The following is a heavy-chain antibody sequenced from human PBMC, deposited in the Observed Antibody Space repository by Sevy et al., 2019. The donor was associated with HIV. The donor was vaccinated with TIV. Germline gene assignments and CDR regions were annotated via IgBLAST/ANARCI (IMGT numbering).Heavy chain of an antibody. CDR3: ARGLGYYYDSSGPKGAFDI. D-gene: IGHD3-22*01. Sequence: GGSLRLSCAASGFTFSSYSMNWVRQAPGKGLEWVSYISSSSSTIYYANSVKGRFTISRDNAKNSLYLQMNSLRDEDTAVYYCARGLGYYYDSSGPKGAFDIWGQGTVVTVSS. CDR2: ISSSSSTI. V-gene: IGHV3-48*02. CDR1: GFTFSSYS. J-gene: IGHJ3*02.